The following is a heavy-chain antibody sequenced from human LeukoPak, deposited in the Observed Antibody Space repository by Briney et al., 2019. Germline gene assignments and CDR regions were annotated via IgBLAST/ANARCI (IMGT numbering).Heavy chain of an antibody. CDR3: VKNDGWFHLAQ. D-gene: IGHD6-19*01. CDR1: GFKFRDHW. J-gene: IGHJ4*02. CDR2: IKNDGSET. V-gene: IGHV3-7*03. Sequence: GGSLRLSCAVSGFKFRDHWMDWVRQAPGKGLEWVGHIKNDGSETYYLDSLEGRFSISRDNTNNALYLQMNSLRVEDTAVYYCVKNDGWFHLAQWGQGTLVTVSS.